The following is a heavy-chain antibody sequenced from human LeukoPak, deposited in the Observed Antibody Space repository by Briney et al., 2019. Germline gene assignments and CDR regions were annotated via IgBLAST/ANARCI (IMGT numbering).Heavy chain of an antibody. CDR3: ARPGNYGETLDAFDI. CDR1: GYTFTNDD. D-gene: IGHD4-17*01. Sequence: ASVTVSCKASGYTFTNDDFTWVRQAPGQGLEWMGWISDNNDNRKYAQKFQGRVTMTTDTSTSTAYMELRSLRSDDTAVYYCARPGNYGETLDAFDIWGQGTMVTVSS. CDR2: ISDNNDNR. J-gene: IGHJ3*02. V-gene: IGHV1-18*01.